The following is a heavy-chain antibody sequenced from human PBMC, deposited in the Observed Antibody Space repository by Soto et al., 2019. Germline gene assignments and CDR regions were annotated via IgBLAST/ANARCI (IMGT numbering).Heavy chain of an antibody. D-gene: IGHD1-26*01. J-gene: IGHJ5*02. Sequence: QVQLVESGGGLVKPGGSLRLSCAASGFTFSDHYMAWIRQAPGKGLAWLSYISGRGSTTYLATSVKGRFTVSRDNAKNSLHLQLNSLRAEDTAVYYCARGPELAPPIVFDPWGQGTLVTVS. CDR2: ISGRGSTT. CDR1: GFTFSDHY. V-gene: IGHV3-11*01. CDR3: ARGPELAPPIVFDP.